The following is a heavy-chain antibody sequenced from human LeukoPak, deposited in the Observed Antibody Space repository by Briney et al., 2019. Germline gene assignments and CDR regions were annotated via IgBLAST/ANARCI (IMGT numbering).Heavy chain of an antibody. Sequence: GESLRLSCAASGFTFSSYGMRWVRQAPGKGLEWVAVISYDGSNKYYADSVKGRFAISRDNSKNTLYLQMNSLRAEDTAVYYCAKSRVRTSYYYYGMDVWGQGTTVTVSS. CDR3: AKSRVRTSYYYYGMDV. V-gene: IGHV3-30*18. D-gene: IGHD3-10*01. CDR1: GFTFSSYG. CDR2: ISYDGSNK. J-gene: IGHJ6*02.